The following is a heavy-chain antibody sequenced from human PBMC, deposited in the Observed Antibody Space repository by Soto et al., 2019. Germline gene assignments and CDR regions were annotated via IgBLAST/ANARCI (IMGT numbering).Heavy chain of an antibody. D-gene: IGHD3-16*02. CDR2: ISAYNGNT. CDR1: GYTFTSYG. Sequence: ASVKVSCKASGYTFTSYGISWVRQAPGQGLEWMGWISAYNGNTNYAQKLQGRVTMTTDTSTSTAYMELRSLRSDDTALFCWPRDQSLGIMFTFGGFFATTADDAFDIWGQGTMVTVSS. J-gene: IGHJ3*02. V-gene: IGHV1-18*01. CDR3: PRDQSLGIMFTFGGFFATTADDAFDI.